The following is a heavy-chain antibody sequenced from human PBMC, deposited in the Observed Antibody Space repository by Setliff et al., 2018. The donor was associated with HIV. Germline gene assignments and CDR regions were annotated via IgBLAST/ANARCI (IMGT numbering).Heavy chain of an antibody. V-gene: IGHV3-72*01. J-gene: IGHJ4*02. D-gene: IGHD1-26*01. Sequence: GGSLRLSCAASGFTFRDHYIDWVRQAPGKGLEWVGRTGNKASSDTTQYAASVKGRFTISRDDSKNSVSLQMNSLKTEDTAMYYCTRSKWGSGFDYWGQGTLVTVSS. CDR3: TRSKWGSGFDY. CDR2: TGNKASSDTT. CDR1: GFTFRDHY.